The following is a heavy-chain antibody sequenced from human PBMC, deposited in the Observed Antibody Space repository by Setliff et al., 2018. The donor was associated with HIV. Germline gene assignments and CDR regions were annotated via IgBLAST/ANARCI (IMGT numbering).Heavy chain of an antibody. Sequence: GGSLRLSCAASGFTFSNHEMNWVRQAPGKGLESVSFISSSGSTIYYADSVKGRFTISRDNAKNSLYLQMNSLRAEDTAVYYCARPNYYDSSGYLFDYWGQGTLVTVSS. CDR1: GFTFSNHE. J-gene: IGHJ4*02. CDR3: ARPNYYDSSGYLFDY. CDR2: ISSSGSTI. V-gene: IGHV3-48*03. D-gene: IGHD3-22*01.